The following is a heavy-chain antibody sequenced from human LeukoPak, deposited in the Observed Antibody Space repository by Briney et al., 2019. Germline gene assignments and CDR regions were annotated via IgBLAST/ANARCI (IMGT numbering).Heavy chain of an antibody. CDR1: GYSISSGYY. CDR2: IYHSGST. V-gene: IGHV4-38-2*02. D-gene: IGHD6-13*01. Sequence: SETLSLTCTVSGYSISSGYYWGWIRHPPGKGLEWIGSIYHSGSTYYNPSLKSRVTISVDTSKNQFSLKLSSVTAADTAVYYCARDSGYSSSWYNGGWFDPWGQGTLVTVSS. J-gene: IGHJ5*02. CDR3: ARDSGYSSSWYNGGWFDP.